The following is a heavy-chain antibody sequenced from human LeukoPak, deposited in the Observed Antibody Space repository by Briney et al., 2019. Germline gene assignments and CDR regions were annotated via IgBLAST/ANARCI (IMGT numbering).Heavy chain of an antibody. D-gene: IGHD3-16*01. V-gene: IGHV3-21*01. J-gene: IGHJ4*02. CDR2: ISSSSSYI. Sequence: GGSLRLSCAASGFTFSSYSMNWVRQAPGKGLEWVSSISSSSSYIHYADSVKGRFTISRDNAKNSLYLQMNSLRAEDTAVYYCARVGPPPDYWGQGTLVTVSS. CDR1: GFTFSSYS. CDR3: ARVGPPPDY.